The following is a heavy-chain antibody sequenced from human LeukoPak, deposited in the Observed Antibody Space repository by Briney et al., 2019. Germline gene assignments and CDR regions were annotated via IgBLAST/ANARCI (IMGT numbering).Heavy chain of an antibody. J-gene: IGHJ4*02. CDR1: GGSVSSGGYY. D-gene: IGHD4-23*01. CDR3: AKKDYGGDRSFGY. V-gene: IGHV4-30-2*01. Sequence: SETLSLTCSVSGGSVSSGGYYWSWIRQPPGKGLEWIGYIYDGGATYFNPSLKSRVTISVDKSKNQFSLKLSSMTAADTAVYYCAKKDYGGDRSFGYWGQGTLVTVSS. CDR2: IYDGGAT.